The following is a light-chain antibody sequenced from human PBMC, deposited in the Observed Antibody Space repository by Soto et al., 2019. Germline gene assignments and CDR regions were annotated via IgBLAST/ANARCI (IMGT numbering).Light chain of an antibody. Sequence: QSLLTQPASVSGSPGQSITISCTGTSSDVGSYNLVSWYQQHPGKAPKLMIYDVSNRPSGVSNRFSGSKSGNTASLTISGLQAEDEADYYCSSYTSSSTYVFGTGTKVTVL. CDR3: SSYTSSSTYV. CDR2: DVS. V-gene: IGLV2-14*02. CDR1: SSDVGSYNL. J-gene: IGLJ1*01.